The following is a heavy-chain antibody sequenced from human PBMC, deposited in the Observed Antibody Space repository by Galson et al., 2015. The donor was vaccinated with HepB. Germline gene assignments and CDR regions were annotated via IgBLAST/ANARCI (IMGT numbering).Heavy chain of an antibody. J-gene: IGHJ4*02. V-gene: IGHV4-59*11. CDR1: GGSMRSHY. CDR2: IYYSGTT. D-gene: IGHD3-22*01. CDR3: ARANDSSGFDS. Sequence: SETLSLTCSVSGGSMRSHYWNWIRQPPGKGLEWIGFIYYSGTTSYNPSLKSRVTVSVDTSRNQFSLKLMSVTAADTAVYFCARANDSSGFDSWGQGPLVTVSS.